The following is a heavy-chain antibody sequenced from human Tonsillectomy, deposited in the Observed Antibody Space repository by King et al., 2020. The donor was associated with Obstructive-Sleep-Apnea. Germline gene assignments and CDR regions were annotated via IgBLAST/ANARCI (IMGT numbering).Heavy chain of an antibody. Sequence: VQLQESGPGLVKPSETLSLTCTVSCGSISSYYWSWIRQPPGKGLEWIGYIYYSGSTNYNPSLKSRVTISVDTSKNQFSLKLSSVTAADSAVYYCARDSSGWAYYFDYWGQGTLVTVSS. J-gene: IGHJ4*02. V-gene: IGHV4-59*01. D-gene: IGHD6-19*01. CDR2: IYYSGST. CDR1: CGSISSYY. CDR3: ARDSSGWAYYFDY.